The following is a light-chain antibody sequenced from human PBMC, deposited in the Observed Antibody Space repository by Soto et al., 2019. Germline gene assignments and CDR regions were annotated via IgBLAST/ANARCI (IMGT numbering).Light chain of an antibody. CDR1: QSVRSSH. CDR2: GAS. Sequence: EIVLTQSPGTLFLSPGERATLSCRTSQSVRSSHLAWYQQKSGQAPRLLIYGASSRATGIPDRFSGSGSGTDFTLTISRLEPEDFAVYHCQQYSSSPLTFGGGTKVEIK. J-gene: IGKJ4*01. CDR3: QQYSSSPLT. V-gene: IGKV3-20*01.